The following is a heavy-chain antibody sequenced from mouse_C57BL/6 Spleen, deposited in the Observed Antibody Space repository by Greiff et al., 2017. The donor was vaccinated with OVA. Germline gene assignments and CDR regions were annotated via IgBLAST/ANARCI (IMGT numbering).Heavy chain of an antibody. Sequence: VQLKESGGGLVKPGGSLKLSCAASGFTFSDYGMHWVRQAPEKGLEWVAYISSGSSTIYYADTVKGRFTISRDNAKNTLFLQMTSLRSEDTAMYYCARRNYDYDGGFAYWGQGTLVTVSA. CDR1: GFTFSDYG. CDR2: ISSGSSTI. D-gene: IGHD2-4*01. V-gene: IGHV5-17*01. J-gene: IGHJ3*01. CDR3: ARRNYDYDGGFAY.